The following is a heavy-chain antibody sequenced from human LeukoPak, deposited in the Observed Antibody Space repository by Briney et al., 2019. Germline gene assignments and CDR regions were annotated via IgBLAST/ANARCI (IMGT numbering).Heavy chain of an antibody. D-gene: IGHD2-8*01. CDR1: GFTVSSNY. CDR2: IYSGGST. V-gene: IGHV3-66*01. Sequence: TGGSLRLSCAASGFTVSSNYMSWVRQAPGKGLEWVSVIYSGGSTYYADSVKGRFTISRDNSKNTLYLQMNSLRAEDTAVYYCARAGCTNGVCYFDYWGQGTLVTVSS. CDR3: ARAGCTNGVCYFDY. J-gene: IGHJ4*02.